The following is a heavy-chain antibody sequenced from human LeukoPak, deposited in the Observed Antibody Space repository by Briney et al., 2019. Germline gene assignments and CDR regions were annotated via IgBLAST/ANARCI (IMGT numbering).Heavy chain of an antibody. CDR2: IYSGGRT. V-gene: IGHV3-66*01. Sequence: GGSLRLSCAASGFTVSSNYMSWVRQAPGKGLEWVSIIYSGGRTYYADSENGRFTISRDNSKNTLYLQMNSLRAEDTAVYYCARDLWGVGFDIWGQGTMVTVSS. CDR3: ARDLWGVGFDI. D-gene: IGHD1-26*01. CDR1: GFTVSSNY. J-gene: IGHJ3*02.